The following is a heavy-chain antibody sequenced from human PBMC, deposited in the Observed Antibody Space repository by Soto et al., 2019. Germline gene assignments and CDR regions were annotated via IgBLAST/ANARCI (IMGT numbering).Heavy chain of an antibody. CDR3: ARGWGYDSNDYYYAY. J-gene: IGHJ4*02. Sequence: QVQLVQSGAEVRKPGSSVKVSCKASGGTFSRHAISWVRQAPGQGLEWMGGIIPIFGTANHAQKFRGRVTIIADESTSTVDMELSSLRSEDTAMYYCARGWGYDSNDYYYAYWGQGTLVIVSS. CDR2: IIPIFGTA. D-gene: IGHD3-22*01. V-gene: IGHV1-69*01. CDR1: GGTFSRHA.